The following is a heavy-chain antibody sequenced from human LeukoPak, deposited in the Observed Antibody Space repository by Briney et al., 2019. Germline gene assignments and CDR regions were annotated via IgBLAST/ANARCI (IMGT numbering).Heavy chain of an antibody. Sequence: SVKVSCKASGGTFSSYAISWVRQAPGQGLEWMGGIIPIFGTANYAQKFQGRVTITADESTSTAYMELSSLRSEDTAVYYCASSWVGDCGITSCPDNWGQGTRVTVSS. D-gene: IGHD2-2*01. CDR1: GGTFSSYA. J-gene: IGHJ4*02. V-gene: IGHV1-69*13. CDR3: ASSWVGDCGITSCPDN. CDR2: IIPIFGTA.